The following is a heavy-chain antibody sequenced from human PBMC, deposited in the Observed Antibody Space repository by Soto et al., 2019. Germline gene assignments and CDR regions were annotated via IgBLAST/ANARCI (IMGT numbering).Heavy chain of an antibody. CDR2: ISWNSGSI. V-gene: IGHV3-9*01. J-gene: IGHJ4*02. CDR3: AKVASSGWFHHDHHTIDY. D-gene: IGHD6-19*01. Sequence: EVQLVESGGGLVQPGRSLRLSCTASGFTFDDYAMHWVRQAPGKGLEWVSGISWNSGSIGYADSVKGRFTISRDNAKNSLYLQMNSLRAEDTALYYCAKVASSGWFHHDHHTIDYWGQGTLVTVSS. CDR1: GFTFDDYA.